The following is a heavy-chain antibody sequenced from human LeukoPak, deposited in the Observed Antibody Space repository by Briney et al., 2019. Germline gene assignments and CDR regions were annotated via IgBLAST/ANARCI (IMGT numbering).Heavy chain of an antibody. CDR2: IYYSGST. Sequence: SETLSLTCTVSGGSISSYYWSWIRQPPGKGLEWIGYIYYSGSTNYNPSLKSRVTISVDTSKNQFSLKLSSVTAADTAVYYCARDKSSSSPVDHYYYYKDVWGKGTTVTVSS. V-gene: IGHV4-59*01. CDR3: ARDKSSSSPVDHYYYYKDV. D-gene: IGHD6-6*01. J-gene: IGHJ6*03. CDR1: GGSISSYY.